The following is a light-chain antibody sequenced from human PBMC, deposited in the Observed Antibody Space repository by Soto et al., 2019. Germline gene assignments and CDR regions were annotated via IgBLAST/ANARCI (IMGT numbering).Light chain of an antibody. J-gene: IGLJ1*01. CDR2: DVS. V-gene: IGLV2-14*03. Sequence: QSALTQPASVSGSPGQSIIISCTGTSSDVGGYNYVSWYQQHPGKAPKLCIYDVSNRPSGVSNRFSGSKSGNTASLTISGLQAEDVADYYCNSYTSSNTYVFGTGTKLTVL. CDR1: SSDVGGYNY. CDR3: NSYTSSNTYV.